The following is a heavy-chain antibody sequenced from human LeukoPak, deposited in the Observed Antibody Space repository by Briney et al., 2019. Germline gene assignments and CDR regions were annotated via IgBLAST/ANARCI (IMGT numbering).Heavy chain of an antibody. D-gene: IGHD1-26*01. CDR3: AKDRKLFARELQASMDV. CDR2: IRYDGSNK. J-gene: IGHJ6*03. Sequence: GGSLRLSCAASGFTFSSYGMHWVRQAPGKGLEWVAFIRYDGSNKYYADSVKGRFTISRDNSKNTLYLQMNSLRAEDTAVYYCAKDRKLFARELQASMDVWGKGTTVTVSS. V-gene: IGHV3-30*02. CDR1: GFTFSSYG.